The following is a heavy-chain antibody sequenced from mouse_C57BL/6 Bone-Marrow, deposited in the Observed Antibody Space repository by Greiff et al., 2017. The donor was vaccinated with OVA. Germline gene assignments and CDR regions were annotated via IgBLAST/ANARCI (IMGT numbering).Heavy chain of an antibody. CDR1: GYTFTSYW. CDR2: IYPGSGST. CDR3: ARHSNYQYYFDY. J-gene: IGHJ2*01. Sequence: VQLQQPGAELVKPGASVKMSCKASGYTFTSYWITWVKQRPGQGLEWIGAIYPGSGSTNYNEKFKSKATLTVDTSSSTAYMQLSILTSEDSAVYYCARHSNYQYYFDYWGQGTTLTVSS. V-gene: IGHV1-55*01. D-gene: IGHD2-5*01.